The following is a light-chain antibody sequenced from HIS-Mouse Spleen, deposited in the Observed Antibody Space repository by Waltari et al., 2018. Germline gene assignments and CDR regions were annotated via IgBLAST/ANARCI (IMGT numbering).Light chain of an antibody. CDR3: YSTDSSGNHRV. CDR2: EDS. Sequence: SYELTQPPSVSVSPGQTARITCSGDALPKKYADWYQQKSGQAPVLVIYEDSKRPPGIPERFSGSSSGTMATSTISGAQVEDEADYYCYSTDSSGNHRVFGGGTKLTVL. J-gene: IGLJ2*01. V-gene: IGLV3-10*01. CDR1: ALPKKY.